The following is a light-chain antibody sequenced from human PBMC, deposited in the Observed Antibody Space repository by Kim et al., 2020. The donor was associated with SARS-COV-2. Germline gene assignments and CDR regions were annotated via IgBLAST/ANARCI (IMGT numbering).Light chain of an antibody. J-gene: IGKJ4*01. V-gene: IGKV2-28*01. CDR1: QSLLHSNGYNY. Sequence: DIVMTQSPLSLPVTPGEPASISCRSSQSLLHSNGYNYLDWYLQKPGQSPQLLIYLGSNRDSGVPDRLSGSGSGTDFTLKISRVEAEDVGVYYCMQALQTPLTFGGGTKVDIK. CDR3: MQALQTPLT. CDR2: LGS.